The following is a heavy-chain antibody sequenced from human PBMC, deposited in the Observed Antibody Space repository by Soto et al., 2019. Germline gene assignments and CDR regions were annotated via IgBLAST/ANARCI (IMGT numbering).Heavy chain of an antibody. V-gene: IGHV3-53*04. Sequence: GGSLRLSCAASGFTVSSNYMSWVRQAPGKGLEWVSVIYSGGSTYYADSVKGRFTISRHNSKNTLYLQMNSLRAEDTAVYYCARRYYGSGSYRYYYYMDVWGKGTTVTVSS. J-gene: IGHJ6*03. CDR2: IYSGGST. CDR1: GFTVSSNY. CDR3: ARRYYGSGSYRYYYYMDV. D-gene: IGHD3-10*01.